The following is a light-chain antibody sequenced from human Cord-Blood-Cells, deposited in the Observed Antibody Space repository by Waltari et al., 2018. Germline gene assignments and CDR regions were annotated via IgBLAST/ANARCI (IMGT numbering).Light chain of an antibody. CDR1: SSDVAGSHW. V-gene: IGLV2-8*01. J-gene: IGLJ3*02. CDR3: SSYAGSNWV. CDR2: EVS. Sequence: SALTQPPSQFGSPGPSVTLSCPATSSDVAGSHWVSWYQQHPGKAPKLMIYEVSKRPSGVPDRFSGSKSGNTASLTVSGLQAEDEADYYCSSYAGSNWVFGGGTKLTVL.